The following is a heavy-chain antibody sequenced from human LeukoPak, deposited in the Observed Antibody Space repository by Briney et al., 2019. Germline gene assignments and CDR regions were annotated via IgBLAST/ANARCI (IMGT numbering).Heavy chain of an antibody. CDR3: ARERTLLLDY. CDR1: GFTFSDSY. CDR2: ISSSSSTI. D-gene: IGHD3-10*01. J-gene: IGHJ4*02. Sequence: PGGSLRLSCAASGFTFSDSYMTWIRQAPGKGLEWVSYISSSSSTIYYADSVKGRFTISRDNAKNSLYLQMNSLRAEDTAVYYCARERTLLLDYWGQGTLVTVSS. V-gene: IGHV3-11*04.